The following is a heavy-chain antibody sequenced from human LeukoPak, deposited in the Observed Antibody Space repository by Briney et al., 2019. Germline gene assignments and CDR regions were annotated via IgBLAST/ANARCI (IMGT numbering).Heavy chain of an antibody. Sequence: SETLSLTCTVSGGSISSYYWSWIRQPPGKGLEWIGYIYYSGSTNYNPSLKSRVTISVDTSKNQFSLKLSSVTDADTAVYYCARGLVGYYDSSGYYYHGDAFDIWGQGTMVTVSS. CDR3: ARGLVGYYDSSGYYYHGDAFDI. CDR1: GGSISSYY. CDR2: IYYSGST. J-gene: IGHJ3*02. V-gene: IGHV4-59*01. D-gene: IGHD3-22*01.